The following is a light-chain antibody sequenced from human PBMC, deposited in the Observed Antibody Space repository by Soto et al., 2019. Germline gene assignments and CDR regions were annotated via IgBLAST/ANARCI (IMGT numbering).Light chain of an antibody. Sequence: QSVLTQPPSASGSPGQSVAISCTGTASDIGGYTFVSWYQQHPGKAPKLLIYDVNKRPSGVPDRFSGSKSGNTAPLTVSGLQAEDEADYYCSAHGGTNPYVFGTGTKLTVL. CDR3: SAHGGTNPYV. J-gene: IGLJ1*01. CDR1: ASDIGGYTF. CDR2: DVN. V-gene: IGLV2-8*01.